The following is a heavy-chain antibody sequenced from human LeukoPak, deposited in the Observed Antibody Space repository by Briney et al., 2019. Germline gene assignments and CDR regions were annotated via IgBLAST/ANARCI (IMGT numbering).Heavy chain of an antibody. CDR1: GFTFSSYS. V-gene: IGHV3-21*04. CDR2: ISSSSSYI. Sequence: GGSLRLSCAASGFTFSSYSMNWVRQALGKGLEWVSSISSSSSYIYYGDSVKGRFTISRDNAKNSLYLQMNSLRAEDTALYYCARGDTAMAHYYYMDVWGKGTTVTISS. CDR3: ARGDTAMAHYYYMDV. J-gene: IGHJ6*03. D-gene: IGHD5-18*01.